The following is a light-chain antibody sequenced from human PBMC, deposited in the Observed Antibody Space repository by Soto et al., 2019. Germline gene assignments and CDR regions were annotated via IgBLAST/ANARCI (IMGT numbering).Light chain of an antibody. J-gene: IGKJ1*01. CDR2: GSS. CDR1: QRIVSNY. CDR3: QQYGSSPPT. Sequence: EILLTQSPGTLSLSPGVRATLSCKASQRIVSNYLAWYQRRPGQAPRLLIYGSSSRATDIPARFSGSGSGTDFTLTINRLESEDFAVYYCQQYGSSPPTFGQGTKVEFK. V-gene: IGKV3-20*01.